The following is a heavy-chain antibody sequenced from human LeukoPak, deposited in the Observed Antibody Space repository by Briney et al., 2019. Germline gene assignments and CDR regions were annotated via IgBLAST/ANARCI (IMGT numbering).Heavy chain of an antibody. CDR3: ASDSGWYGGQRFDY. J-gene: IGHJ4*02. D-gene: IGHD6-19*01. CDR1: GGSFSGYY. V-gene: IGHV4-34*01. Sequence: SETLSLTCAVYGGSFSGYYWSWIRQPPGKGLEWIGEINHSGSTNYNPSLKSRVTISVDTSKNQFSLRLTSVTAEDTAVYYCASDSGWYGGQRFDYWGQGALVTVSS. CDR2: INHSGST.